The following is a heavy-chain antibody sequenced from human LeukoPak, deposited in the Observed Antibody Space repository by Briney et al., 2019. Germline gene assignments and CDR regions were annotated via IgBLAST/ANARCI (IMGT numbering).Heavy chain of an antibody. D-gene: IGHD2-2*02. CDR1: GYTFTSYG. Sequence: ASVKVSCKASGYTFTSYGISWVRQAPGQGLEWKGWISAYNGNTNYAQKLQGRVTMTTDTSTSTAYMELRSLRSDDTAVYYCAREGWYCSSTSRYTLYSDYWGQGTLVTVSS. J-gene: IGHJ4*02. V-gene: IGHV1-18*04. CDR2: ISAYNGNT. CDR3: AREGWYCSSTSRYTLYSDY.